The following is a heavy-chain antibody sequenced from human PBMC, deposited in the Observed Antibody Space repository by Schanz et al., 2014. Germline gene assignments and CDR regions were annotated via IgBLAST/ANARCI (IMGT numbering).Heavy chain of an antibody. CDR1: GYSFSAYY. CDR3: ARVPQYRLVKGGFDI. CDR2: FTHI. V-gene: IGHV1-46*01. D-gene: IGHD2-15*01. J-gene: IGHJ3*02. Sequence: QVQLVQSGAELKNPGASVKVSCKASGYSFSAYYIHWMRQAPGQGLEWLGRFTHISQRFQGRVAMTRDMSTSTVYMELSSLRSEDTAVYYCARVPQYRLVKGGFDIWGQGTMVTVSS.